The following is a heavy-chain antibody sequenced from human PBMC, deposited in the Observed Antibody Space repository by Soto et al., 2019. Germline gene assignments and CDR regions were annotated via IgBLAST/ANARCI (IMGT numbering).Heavy chain of an antibody. D-gene: IGHD5-18*01. CDR3: ARLMRGYSYGVDY. CDR2: IYYSGST. J-gene: IGHJ4*02. Sequence: WVRQVPGKGLEWIGSIYYSGSTYYNPSLKSRVTISVDTSKNQFSLKLSSVTAADTAVYYCARLMRGYSYGVDYWGQGTLVTVSS. V-gene: IGHV4-39*01.